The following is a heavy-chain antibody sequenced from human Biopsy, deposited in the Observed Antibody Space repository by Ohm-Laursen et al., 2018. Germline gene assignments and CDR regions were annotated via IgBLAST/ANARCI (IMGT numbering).Heavy chain of an antibody. J-gene: IGHJ6*02. Sequence: SDTLSLTCTVSGGSISSDYWSWMRQAPGKGLEWIGYIYYSGSTNYNPSLKSRVTISVDTSKNQFSLRLNSVTAADTVVYYCARAANSTGWPYYYFYGMDVWGQGTTATVSS. CDR2: IYYSGST. V-gene: IGHV4-59*07. CDR1: GGSISSDY. CDR3: ARAANSTGWPYYYFYGMDV. D-gene: IGHD2/OR15-2a*01.